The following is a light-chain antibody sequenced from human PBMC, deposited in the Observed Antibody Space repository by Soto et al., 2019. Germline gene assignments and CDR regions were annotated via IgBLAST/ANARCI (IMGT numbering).Light chain of an antibody. V-gene: IGKV3D-20*02. J-gene: IGKJ5*01. CDR2: GAS. CDR1: QSVSSNY. CDR3: QQRSNWPPIT. Sequence: EIMLTQSPGTLSLSPGERATLSCRASQSVSSNYLAWYQQKPGQAPGLLIYGASSRATGIPDRFSGSGSGTDFTLTISSLEPEDFAVYYCQQRSNWPPITFGQGTRLEI.